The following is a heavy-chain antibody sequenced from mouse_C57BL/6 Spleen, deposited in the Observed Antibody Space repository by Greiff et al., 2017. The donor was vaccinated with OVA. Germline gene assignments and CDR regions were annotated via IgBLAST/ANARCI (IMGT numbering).Heavy chain of an antibody. CDR2: IYPGDGDT. J-gene: IGHJ3*01. Sequence: VQVVESGAELVKPGASVKISCKASGYAFSSYWMNWVKQRPGKGLEWIGQIYPGDGDTNYNGKFKGKATLTADKSSSTAYMQLSSLTSEDSAVYFCASGVYYYGSSSFAYWGQGTLVTVSA. D-gene: IGHD1-1*01. V-gene: IGHV1-80*01. CDR3: ASGVYYYGSSSFAY. CDR1: GYAFSSYW.